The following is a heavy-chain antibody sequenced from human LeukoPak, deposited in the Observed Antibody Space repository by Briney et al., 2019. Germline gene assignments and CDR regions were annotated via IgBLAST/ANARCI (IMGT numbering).Heavy chain of an antibody. CDR3: ARDGAPSDWLDV. CDR1: GFTFSTYW. Sequence: GGSLRLSCAAPGFTFSTYWMHWVRQAPGKGRGWVSRITSDGSSTSYADSVKGRFTISRDNAKNMLYLQMNSLRAEDTAVYYCARDGAPSDWLDVWGQGTTVTVSS. J-gene: IGHJ6*02. D-gene: IGHD3-9*01. V-gene: IGHV3-74*01. CDR2: ITSDGSST.